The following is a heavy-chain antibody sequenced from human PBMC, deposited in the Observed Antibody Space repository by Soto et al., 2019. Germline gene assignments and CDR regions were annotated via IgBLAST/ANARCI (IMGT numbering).Heavy chain of an antibody. V-gene: IGHV3-33*01. CDR1: GFTFSSYG. CDR2: IWYDGSNK. CDR3: ARDRGHSGSYYYRSYYFDY. D-gene: IGHD1-26*01. J-gene: IGHJ4*02. Sequence: PGGSLRLSCAASGFTFSSYGMHWVRQAPGKGLEWVAVIWYDGSNKYYADSVKGRFTISRDNSKNTLYLQMNSLRAEDTAVYYCARDRGHSGSYYYRSYYFDYWGQGTLVTVSS.